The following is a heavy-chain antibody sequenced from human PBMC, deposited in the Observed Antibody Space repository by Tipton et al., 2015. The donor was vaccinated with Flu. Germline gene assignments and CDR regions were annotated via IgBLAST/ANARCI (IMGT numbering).Heavy chain of an antibody. Sequence: TLSLTCTVSDGSISYYYWSWIRQPPGKGLEWIGYIYNSGTTNSNPSLMSRLTISVDTSKNQFSLKLSSVTAADTAVYFCARARAPYYYYAMDVWGQGTTVTVSS. J-gene: IGHJ6*02. V-gene: IGHV4-59*01. CDR1: DGSISYYY. CDR2: IYNSGTT. CDR3: ARARAPYYYYAMDV.